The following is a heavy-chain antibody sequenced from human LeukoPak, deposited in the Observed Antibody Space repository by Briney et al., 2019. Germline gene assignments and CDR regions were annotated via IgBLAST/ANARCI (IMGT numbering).Heavy chain of an antibody. V-gene: IGHV1-2*02. CDR1: GYTFTGYY. CDR2: INPNSGGT. D-gene: IGHD2-2*01. CDR3: ARRLPAAIPHFDY. Sequence: GASVKVSCKASGYTFTGYYMHWVRQAPGQGLEWMGWINPNSGGTNYAQKFQGRVTMTRDTSISTAYMELSRLRSDDTAVYYCARRLPAAIPHFDYWGQGTLVTVSS. J-gene: IGHJ4*02.